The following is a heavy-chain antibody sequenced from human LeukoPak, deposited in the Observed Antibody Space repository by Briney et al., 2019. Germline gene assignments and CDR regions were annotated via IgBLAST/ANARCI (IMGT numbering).Heavy chain of an antibody. J-gene: IGHJ4*02. CDR1: GGSISSYF. Sequence: SETLSLTCTVSGGSISSYFWSWIRQPPGKGLEWIGYIYYRGNTNYNPSLKSRVSISIDTSKNQFSLKLTSVTAADTAVYYCATSGGLRGVNFDYWGQGTLVTVSP. D-gene: IGHD3-10*01. CDR3: ATSGGLRGVNFDY. CDR2: IYYRGNT. V-gene: IGHV4-59*01.